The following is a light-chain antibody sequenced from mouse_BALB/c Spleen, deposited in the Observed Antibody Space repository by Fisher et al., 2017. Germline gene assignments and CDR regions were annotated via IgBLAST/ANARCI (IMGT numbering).Light chain of an antibody. V-gene: IGKV4-58*01. CDR2: RTS. Sequence: DIVITQSTAIMAASLGQKVTMTCSASSSVSSSYLHWYQQKSGASPKPLIHRTSNLASGVPARFSGSGSGTSYSLTISSVEAEDDATYYCQQWSSNPLTFGAGTKLELK. CDR1: SSVSSSY. CDR3: QQWSSNPLT. J-gene: IGKJ5*01.